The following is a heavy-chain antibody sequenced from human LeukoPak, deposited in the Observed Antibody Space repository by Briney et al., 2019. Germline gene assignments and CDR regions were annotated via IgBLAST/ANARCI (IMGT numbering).Heavy chain of an antibody. Sequence: PGGSLRLSCAASGFTFSDYYMSWIRQAPGKGLEWVSYISSSGSTIYYADSVKGRFTISRDSAKNSLYLQMNSLRAEDTAVYYCARDRDYSSSCPDYWGQGTLVTVSS. CDR2: ISSSGSTI. J-gene: IGHJ4*02. D-gene: IGHD6-13*01. V-gene: IGHV3-11*01. CDR1: GFTFSDYY. CDR3: ARDRDYSSSCPDY.